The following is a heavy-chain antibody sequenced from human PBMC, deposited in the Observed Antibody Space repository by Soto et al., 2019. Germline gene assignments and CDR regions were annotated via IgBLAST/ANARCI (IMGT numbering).Heavy chain of an antibody. CDR1: GFTFSSYA. Sequence: QVQLVESGGGVVQPGRSLRLSCAASGFTFSSYAMHWVRQAPGKGLEWVAVISYDGSNKYYADSVKGRFTISRDNSKNTLYLQMNSLRAEDTAVYYCARVLRGYSSSSSLDYWGQGTLVTVSS. J-gene: IGHJ4*02. CDR3: ARVLRGYSSSSSLDY. CDR2: ISYDGSNK. D-gene: IGHD6-6*01. V-gene: IGHV3-30-3*01.